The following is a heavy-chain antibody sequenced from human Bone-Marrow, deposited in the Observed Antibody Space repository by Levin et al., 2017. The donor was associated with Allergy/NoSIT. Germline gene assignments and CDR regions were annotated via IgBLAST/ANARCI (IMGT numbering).Heavy chain of an antibody. V-gene: IGHV3-30*18. CDR3: AKDRFYYMDV. J-gene: IGHJ6*03. Sequence: GGSLRLSCAASGFTFSSYGMHWVRQAPGKGLEWVAVISYDGSNKYYADSVKGRFTISRDNSKNTLYLQMNSLRAEDTAVYYCAKDRFYYMDVWGKGTTVTVSS. CDR1: GFTFSSYG. CDR2: ISYDGSNK.